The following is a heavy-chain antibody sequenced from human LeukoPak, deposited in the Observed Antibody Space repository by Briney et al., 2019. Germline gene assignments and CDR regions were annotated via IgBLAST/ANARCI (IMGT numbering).Heavy chain of an antibody. Sequence: ASVKVSCKASGYTFTSYYMHWVRQAPGQGLEWMGIINPSGGSTSYAQKFQGRVTMTRDMSTSTVYMGLSSLRSEDTAVYYCARWGHGSSLVYYFDYWGQGTLVTVSS. CDR1: GYTFTSYY. J-gene: IGHJ4*02. CDR2: INPSGGST. CDR3: ARWGHGSSLVYYFDY. V-gene: IGHV1-46*01. D-gene: IGHD6-6*01.